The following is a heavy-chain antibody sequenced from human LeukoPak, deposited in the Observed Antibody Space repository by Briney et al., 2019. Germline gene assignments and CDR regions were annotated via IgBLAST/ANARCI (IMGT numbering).Heavy chain of an antibody. D-gene: IGHD3-10*01. CDR1: GFTFSSYS. CDR2: ISSSSSYI. Sequence: GGSLRLSCAASGFTFSSYSMNWVRQAPGKGLEWVSSISSSSSYIYYADSVKGRFTISRDNAKNSLYLQMSSLRAEDTAVYYCARSTGEYYYYYMDVWGKGTTVTVSS. J-gene: IGHJ6*03. V-gene: IGHV3-21*01. CDR3: ARSTGEYYYYYMDV.